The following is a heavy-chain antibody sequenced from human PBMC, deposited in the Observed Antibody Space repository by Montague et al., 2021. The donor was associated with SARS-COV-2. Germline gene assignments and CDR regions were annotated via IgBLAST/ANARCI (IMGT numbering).Heavy chain of an antibody. CDR2: IKQDGSEK. D-gene: IGHD2-15*01. CDR1: GFTFSSYW. V-gene: IGHV3-7*01. CDR3: ARLVVVAATPY. Sequence: SLRLSCAASGFTFSSYWMSWVRQAPGKGLEWAANIKQDGSEKYYVDPVKGRFTISRDNAKNSLSLQMNSLRAEDTAVYYCARLVVVAATPYWGQGTLVTVSS. J-gene: IGHJ4*02.